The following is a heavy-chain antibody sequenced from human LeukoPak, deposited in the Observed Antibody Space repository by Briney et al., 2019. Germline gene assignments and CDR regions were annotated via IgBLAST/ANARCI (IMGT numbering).Heavy chain of an antibody. CDR3: SKDQGSAASWYQGWFDP. D-gene: IGHD6-13*01. V-gene: IGHV3-23*01. J-gene: IGHJ5*02. CDR2: SSGSSGST. Sequence: GGSLRLSCAASGFTFSSYAMSWVRQAPGKGLEWSSASSGSSGSTYYAYSVKGRFTISRDNAKNSLYLQIISLRSENTAVYYWSKDQGSAASWYQGWFDPWGQGALVT. CDR1: GFTFSSYA.